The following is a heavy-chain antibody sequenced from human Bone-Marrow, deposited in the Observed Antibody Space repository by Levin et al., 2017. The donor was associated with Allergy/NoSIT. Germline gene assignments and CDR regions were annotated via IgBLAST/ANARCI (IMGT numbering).Heavy chain of an antibody. CDR3: ATRGVPKYYYYGMDV. CDR2: ITKNGGAT. J-gene: IGHJ6*02. Sequence: AGGSLRLSCAASGMSWVRQAPGKGLEWVSAITKNGGATHYADSVKGRFTISRDNSKNTLYLQLNSLRTEDTAIYYCATRGVPKYYYYGMDVWGQGTTVTVSS. D-gene: IGHD3-10*01. V-gene: IGHV3-23*01. CDR1: G.